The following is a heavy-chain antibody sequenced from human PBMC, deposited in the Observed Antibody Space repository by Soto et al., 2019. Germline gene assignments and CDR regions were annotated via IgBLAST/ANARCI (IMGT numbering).Heavy chain of an antibody. D-gene: IGHD3-3*01. CDR2: ISGSGGST. CDR1: EFTFSNYA. Sequence: GGSLRLSCAASEFTFSNYAMSWVRQAPGEGLEWVSGISGSGGSTYYADSVKGRFTISRDNSKNTLYLQMNSLRAEDTAVYYCAKQPYYDFWSGYNYGMDVWGQGTKVTVSS. CDR3: AKQPYYDFWSGYNYGMDV. V-gene: IGHV3-23*01. J-gene: IGHJ6*02.